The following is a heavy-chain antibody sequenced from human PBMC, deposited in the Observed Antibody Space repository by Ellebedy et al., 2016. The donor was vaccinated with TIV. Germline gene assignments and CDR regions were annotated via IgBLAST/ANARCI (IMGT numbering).Heavy chain of an antibody. D-gene: IGHD6-19*01. CDR2: IKPNSGGT. J-gene: IGHJ3*02. Sequence: AASVKVSCKASGYTFTGYYMHWVRQAPGQGLEWMGWIKPNSGGTKYAQNFQGWVTMTRDTSISTAYMDLSRLTSDDTAVYYCARRGQSSGPYWAFDIWGQGTMVTVSS. CDR3: ARRGQSSGPYWAFDI. V-gene: IGHV1-2*04. CDR1: GYTFTGYY.